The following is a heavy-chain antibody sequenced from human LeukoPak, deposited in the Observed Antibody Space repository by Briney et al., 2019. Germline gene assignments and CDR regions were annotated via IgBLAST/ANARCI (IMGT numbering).Heavy chain of an antibody. D-gene: IGHD4-23*01. J-gene: IGHJ4*02. V-gene: IGHV3-7*01. CDR2: MKEDGGEI. CDR3: VRDRGYSTFDY. Sequence: GGSLRLSCAGSGFPFSNYWMDWVRQAPGKGLEWVANMKEDGGEINYVDSVKGRFTISRDNAKNSLDLQMNSLRVDDTAVYYCVRDRGYSTFDYWGQGTLVIVSS. CDR1: GFPFSNYW.